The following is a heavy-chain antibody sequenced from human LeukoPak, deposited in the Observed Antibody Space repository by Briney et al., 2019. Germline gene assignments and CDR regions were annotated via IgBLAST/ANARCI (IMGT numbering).Heavy chain of an antibody. CDR2: ISSSGSTI. Sequence: PGGSLRLSCAASGFTFSSYEMNWVRQAPGKGLEWVSYISSSGSTIYYADSVKGRFTISRDNAKNSLYLQMNSLRAEDTAVYYCARGCSSTSCPDFDYWGQGTLVTVSS. CDR3: ARGCSSTSCPDFDY. CDR1: GFTFSSYE. J-gene: IGHJ4*02. V-gene: IGHV3-48*03. D-gene: IGHD2-2*01.